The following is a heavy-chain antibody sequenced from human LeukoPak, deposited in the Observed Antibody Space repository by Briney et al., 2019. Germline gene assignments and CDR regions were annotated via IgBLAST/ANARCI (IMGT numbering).Heavy chain of an antibody. V-gene: IGHV4-31*03. CDR1: GGSISRGGYY. Sequence: SQTLSLTCTVSGGSISRGGYYWSWIRQHPGKGLEWIGYIYYSGSTYYNPSLKSRVTISVDTSKNQFSLKLSSVTAADTAVYYCARGQQLVVFDPWGQGTLVTVSS. J-gene: IGHJ5*02. CDR2: IYYSGST. CDR3: ARGQQLVVFDP. D-gene: IGHD6-13*01.